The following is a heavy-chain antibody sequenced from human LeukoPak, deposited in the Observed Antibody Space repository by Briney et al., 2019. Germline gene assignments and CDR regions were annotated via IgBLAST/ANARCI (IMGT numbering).Heavy chain of an antibody. J-gene: IGHJ4*02. V-gene: IGHV3-11*01. CDR2: ISSRGSTT. CDR1: GFTFSDYY. CDR3: ARDSSRGSYYY. Sequence: GGSLRLSCAASGFTFSDYYMSWIRQAPGKGLEWVSYISSRGSTTYYADSVKGRFTTSRDNAKNSLYLQMNSLRAEDTAVYYCARDSSRGSYYYWGQGTLVTVSS. D-gene: IGHD1-26*01.